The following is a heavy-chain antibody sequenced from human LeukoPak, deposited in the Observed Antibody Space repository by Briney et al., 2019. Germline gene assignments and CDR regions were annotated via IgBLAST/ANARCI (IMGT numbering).Heavy chain of an antibody. Sequence: GGSLRLSCAASGFTFSNYAMSWVRQAPGKGLEWVSSISSSSSYIYYADSVRGRFTISRDNAKNSLYLQMNSLRAEDTAVYYCARDLTIFGVVIPRGYWGQGTLVTVSS. J-gene: IGHJ4*02. D-gene: IGHD3-3*01. V-gene: IGHV3-21*01. CDR2: ISSSSSYI. CDR3: ARDLTIFGVVIPRGY. CDR1: GFTFSNYA.